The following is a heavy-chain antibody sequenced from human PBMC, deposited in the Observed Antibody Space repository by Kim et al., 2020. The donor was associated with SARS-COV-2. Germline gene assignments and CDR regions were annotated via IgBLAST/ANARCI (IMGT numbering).Heavy chain of an antibody. Sequence: ASVKVSCKASGYTFTSYYMHWVRQAPGQGLEWMGIINPSGGSTSYAQKFQGRVTMTRDTSTSTVYMELSSLRSEDTAVYYCARDKGYATRGLRSHAFDYWGQGTLVTVSS. V-gene: IGHV1-46*01. CDR3: ARDKGYATRGLRSHAFDY. CDR2: INPSGGST. CDR1: GYTFTSYY. J-gene: IGHJ4*02. D-gene: IGHD2-2*01.